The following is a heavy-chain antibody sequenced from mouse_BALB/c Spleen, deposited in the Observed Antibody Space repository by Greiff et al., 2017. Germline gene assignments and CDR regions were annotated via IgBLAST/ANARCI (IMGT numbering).Heavy chain of an antibody. D-gene: IGHD2-12*01. CDR3: AMSYDVGENYFDY. Sequence: QVQLQQSGAELARPGASVKLSCKASGYTFTSYWMQWVKQRPGQGLEWIGAIYPGDGDTRYTQKFKGKATLTADKSSSTAYMQLSSLASEDSAVYYCAMSYDVGENYFDYWGQGTTLTVSS. CDR2: IYPGDGDT. V-gene: IGHV1-87*01. CDR1: GYTFTSYW. J-gene: IGHJ2*01.